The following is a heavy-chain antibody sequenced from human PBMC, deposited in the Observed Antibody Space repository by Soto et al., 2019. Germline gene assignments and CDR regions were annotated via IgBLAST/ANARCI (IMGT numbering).Heavy chain of an antibody. CDR2: ISGSGGST. V-gene: IGHV3-23*01. Sequence: GGSLRLSCAASGFTFDDYAMHWVRQAPGKGLEWVSAISGSGGSTYYADSVKGRFTISRDNSKNTLYLQMNSLRAEDTAVYYCAKGTGSSPSTPYYYGMDVWGQGTTVTVSS. D-gene: IGHD6-6*01. CDR3: AKGTGSSPSTPYYYGMDV. J-gene: IGHJ6*02. CDR1: GFTFDDYA.